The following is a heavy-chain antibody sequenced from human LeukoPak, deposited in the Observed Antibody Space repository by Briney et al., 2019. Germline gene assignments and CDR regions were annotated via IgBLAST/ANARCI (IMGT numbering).Heavy chain of an antibody. CDR3: ARAWGKYSGYFDY. J-gene: IGHJ4*02. D-gene: IGHD5-12*01. V-gene: IGHV3-13*01. CDR2: ICTGGDT. CDR1: GFTFSSYD. Sequence: GGSLRLSCAASGFTFSSYDMHWVRQAAGKGLEWVSAICTGGDTYYPGSVKGRFTISRENAKNSLYLQMNSLRAGDTAVYYCARAWGKYSGYFDYWGQGTLVTVSS.